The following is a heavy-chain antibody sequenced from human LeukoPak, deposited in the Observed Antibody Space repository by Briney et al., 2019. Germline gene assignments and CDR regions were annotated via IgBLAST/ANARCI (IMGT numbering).Heavy chain of an antibody. V-gene: IGHV3-30*04. CDR2: ILYNGSDQ. D-gene: IGHD3-10*01. CDR3: ARDISSGTLDP. CDR1: GFTFRDYT. Sequence: PGKSLRLSCAASGFTFRDYTMHWVRQAPGKGLEWVAFILYNGSDQKYADSVKGRFTISRDNSKNTLYMQMNSLRAEDTAMYYCARDISSGTLDPWGQGTLVTVSS. J-gene: IGHJ5*02.